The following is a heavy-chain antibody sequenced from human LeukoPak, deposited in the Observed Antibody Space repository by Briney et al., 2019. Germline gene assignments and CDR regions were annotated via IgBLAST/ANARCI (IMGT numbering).Heavy chain of an antibody. D-gene: IGHD2-15*01. CDR2: MNPNSGNT. Sequence: AAVKVSCKASGYTFTSYDINWVRQATGQGLEWMGWMNPNSGNTGYPQKFQGRVTITRNTSISTAYMERGSLRSEDTAVYYWASARGGVVVVAASKSYYYYYMDVWRKGTTVTVSS. CDR1: GYTFTSYD. V-gene: IGHV1-8*03. J-gene: IGHJ6*03. CDR3: ASARGGVVVVAASKSYYYYYMDV.